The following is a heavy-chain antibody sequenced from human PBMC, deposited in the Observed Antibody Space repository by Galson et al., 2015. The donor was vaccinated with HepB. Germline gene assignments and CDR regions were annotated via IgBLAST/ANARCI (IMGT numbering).Heavy chain of an antibody. CDR2: ISYDGSNK. D-gene: IGHD3-3*01. V-gene: IGHV3-30-3*01. J-gene: IGHJ3*02. CDR3: ARGDFWSGRNTLSGAFDI. Sequence: SLRLSCAASGFTFSSYAMHWVRQAPGKGLEWVAVISYDGSNKYYADSVKGRFTISRDNSKNTLYLQMNSLRAEDTAVYYCARGDFWSGRNTLSGAFDIWGQGTMVTVSS. CDR1: GFTFSSYA.